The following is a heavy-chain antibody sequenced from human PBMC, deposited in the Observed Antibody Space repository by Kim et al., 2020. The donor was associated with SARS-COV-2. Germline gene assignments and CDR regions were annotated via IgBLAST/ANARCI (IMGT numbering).Heavy chain of an antibody. CDR3: AKPTVPYYYYGMDV. Sequence: SEKCRFTIPRDNAKNSLYLQMNGLRAEDTAVYYCAKPTVPYYYYGMDVWGQGTTVTVSS. V-gene: IGHV3-11*01. J-gene: IGHJ6*02. D-gene: IGHD4-17*01.